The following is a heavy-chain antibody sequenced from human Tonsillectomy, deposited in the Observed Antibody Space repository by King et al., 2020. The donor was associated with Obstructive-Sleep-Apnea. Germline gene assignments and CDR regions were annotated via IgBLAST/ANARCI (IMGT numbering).Heavy chain of an antibody. CDR3: ARESGGAAAGLFDY. CDR1: GYTFTTYW. Sequence: VQLVESGAEVKKPGESLRISCKGSGYTFTTYWINWVRQMPGKGLQWMGRIDPVDSYTNYSPSFQGHVPIPTDKSISTAYLQWSSLEASDTAMYYCARESGGAAAGLFDYWGQGTLLTVSS. CDR2: IDPVDSYT. V-gene: IGHV5-10-1*01. D-gene: IGHD6-25*01. J-gene: IGHJ4*02.